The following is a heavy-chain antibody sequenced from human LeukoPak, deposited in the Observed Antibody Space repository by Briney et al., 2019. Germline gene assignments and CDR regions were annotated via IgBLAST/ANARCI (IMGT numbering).Heavy chain of an antibody. V-gene: IGHV3-23*01. CDR1: GFTFNTYA. D-gene: IGHD4/OR15-4a*01. CDR3: AKVGFYGAVGYPN. CDR2: INPGGGST. J-gene: IGHJ4*02. Sequence: PGGSLRLSCAASGFTFNTYAMTWVRQAPGKGLEWVATINPGGGSTYHVDPVKGRSTISRDHSKNLVYLQMNSLRAEDTALYYCAKVGFYGAVGYPNWGPGAIVT.